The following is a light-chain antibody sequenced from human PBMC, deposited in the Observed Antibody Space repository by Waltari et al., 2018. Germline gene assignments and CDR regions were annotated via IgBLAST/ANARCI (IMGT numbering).Light chain of an antibody. CDR3: QNHERLPAT. Sequence: LTQSPGTLSLSPGERATLSCRASQNIDPYLVWYQQKPGQPPRLLMYAASRRATGIPDSFSGSGSGTDFSLTISRLEPEDFAVYYCQNHERLPATFGQGTKVEIK. CDR1: QNIDPY. J-gene: IGKJ1*01. CDR2: AAS. V-gene: IGKV3-20*01.